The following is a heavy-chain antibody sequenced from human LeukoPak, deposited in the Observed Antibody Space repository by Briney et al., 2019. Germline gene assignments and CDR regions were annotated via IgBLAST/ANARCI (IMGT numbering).Heavy chain of an antibody. V-gene: IGHV3-30-3*01. D-gene: IGHD6-13*01. CDR3: ARDDQSSSWYQLFDY. Sequence: GGSLRLSCAASGFTFSSYAMHWVRQAPGKGLEWVAVISYDGSNKYYADSVKGRFTISRDNSKNTLYLQMNSLRAEDTAVYYCARDDQSSSWYQLFDYWGQGTLVTVPS. CDR1: GFTFSSYA. CDR2: ISYDGSNK. J-gene: IGHJ4*02.